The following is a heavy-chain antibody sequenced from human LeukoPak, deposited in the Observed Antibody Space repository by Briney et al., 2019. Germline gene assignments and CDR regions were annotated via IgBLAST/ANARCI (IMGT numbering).Heavy chain of an antibody. CDR3: AKDSKCQQLVPDY. V-gene: IGHV3-30*02. Sequence: PGGSLRLSCAASGFTFSSYGMHWVRQAPGKGLEWVAFIRYDGSNKYYADSVKGRFTISRDNSKNTLYLQMNSLRAEDTAVYYCAKDSKCQQLVPDYWGQGTQVTVSS. D-gene: IGHD6-13*01. J-gene: IGHJ4*02. CDR1: GFTFSSYG. CDR2: IRYDGSNK.